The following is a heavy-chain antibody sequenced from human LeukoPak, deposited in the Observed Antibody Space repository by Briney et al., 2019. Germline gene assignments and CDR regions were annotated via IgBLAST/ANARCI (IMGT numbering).Heavy chain of an antibody. Sequence: SETLSLTCTVSGGSISSSGYYWGWIRQPPEKGLEWIGSIYYSGSTYYNPSLKSRVTISVDTSKNQFSLKLTSETAADTAVYYCARVKSEHTHDYWGQGTLVTVSS. CDR3: ARVKSEHTHDY. CDR1: GGSISSSGYY. V-gene: IGHV4-39*07. D-gene: IGHD2-21*01. CDR2: IYYSGST. J-gene: IGHJ4*02.